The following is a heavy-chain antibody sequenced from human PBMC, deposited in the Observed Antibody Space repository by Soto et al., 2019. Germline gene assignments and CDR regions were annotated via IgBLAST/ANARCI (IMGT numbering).Heavy chain of an antibody. CDR1: GGSVSSGSYY. V-gene: IGHV4-61*01. J-gene: IGHJ4*02. CDR2: GST. Sequence: QVQLQESGPGLVKPSETLSLTCTVSGGSVSSGSYYWSWIRQPPGKGLEWIIGSTNYNPSLKSRITISVDTSKNQFSLKLSSVTAADTAVYYCARDTAGYSGYDFSGNRFDYWGQGTLVTVSS. D-gene: IGHD5-12*01. CDR3: ARDTAGYSGYDFSGNRFDY.